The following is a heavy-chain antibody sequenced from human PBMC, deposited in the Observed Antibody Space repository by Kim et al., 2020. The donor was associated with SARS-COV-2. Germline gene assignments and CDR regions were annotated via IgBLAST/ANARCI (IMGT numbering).Heavy chain of an antibody. V-gene: IGHV1-69*13. J-gene: IGHJ6*02. CDR2: IIPIFGTA. CDR1: GGTFSSYA. Sequence: SVKVSCKASGGTFSSYAISWVRQAPGQGLEWMGGIIPIFGTANYAQKFQGRVTITADESTSTAYMELSSLRSEDTAVYYCAREAVAVVPAANYYYYGMDVWGQGTTVTVSS. D-gene: IGHD2-2*01. CDR3: AREAVAVVPAANYYYYGMDV.